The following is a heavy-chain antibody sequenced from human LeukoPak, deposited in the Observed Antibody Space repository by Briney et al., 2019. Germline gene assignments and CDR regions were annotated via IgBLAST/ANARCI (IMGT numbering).Heavy chain of an antibody. D-gene: IGHD3-22*01. J-gene: IGHJ4*02. CDR3: ARDRDSSGYPYYFDY. CDR1: GYTFTIYY. Sequence: SVTVSCTASGYTFTIYYMHWVRQAPGQGLEWMGGIIPIFGTANYAQKFQGRVTITADESTSTAYMELSSLRSEDTAVYYCARDRDSSGYPYYFDYWGQGTLVTVSS. V-gene: IGHV1-69*13. CDR2: IIPIFGTA.